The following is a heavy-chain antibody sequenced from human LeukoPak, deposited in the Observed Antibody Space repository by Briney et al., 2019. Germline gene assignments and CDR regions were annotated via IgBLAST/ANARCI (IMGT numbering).Heavy chain of an antibody. CDR3: ARVRYSGSYYFDY. J-gene: IGHJ4*02. CDR2: TRNKANSYTT. D-gene: IGHD1-26*01. CDR1: GFTFSGFW. V-gene: IGHV3-72*01. Sequence: PGGSLRLSCAVSGFTFSGFWMSWSRQAPGKGLEWVGRTRNKANSYTTEYAASVKGRFTISRDDSKNSLYLQMNSLKTEDTAVYYCARVRYSGSYYFDYWGQGTLVTVSS.